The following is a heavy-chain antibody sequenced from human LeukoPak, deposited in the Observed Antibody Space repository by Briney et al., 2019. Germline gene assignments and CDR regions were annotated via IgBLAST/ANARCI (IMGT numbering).Heavy chain of an antibody. CDR3: ARGVSSGWYED. CDR2: INPNSGGT. J-gene: IGHJ4*02. V-gene: IGHV1-2*02. Sequence: ASVKVSCKASGYTFTGYYMHWGRQAPGQGLEWMGWINPNSGGTNYAQKFQGRVTMTRDTSISTAYMELSRMRSDDTAVYYRARGVSSGWYEDWGQGTLITVSS. CDR1: GYTFTGYY. D-gene: IGHD6-19*01.